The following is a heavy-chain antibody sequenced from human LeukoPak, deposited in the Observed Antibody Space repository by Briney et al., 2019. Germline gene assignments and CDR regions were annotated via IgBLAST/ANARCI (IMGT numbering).Heavy chain of an antibody. Sequence: ASVKVSCKASGYTFTSYGISWVRQAPGQGLEWMGWISAYNGNTNYAQKLQGRVTMTTDTSTSTAYMELSSLRSEDTAVYYCARDLRDYSSSWSAGRVWFDPWGQGTLVTVSS. CDR3: ARDLRDYSSSWSAGRVWFDP. D-gene: IGHD6-13*01. J-gene: IGHJ5*02. CDR1: GYTFTSYG. CDR2: ISAYNGNT. V-gene: IGHV1-18*01.